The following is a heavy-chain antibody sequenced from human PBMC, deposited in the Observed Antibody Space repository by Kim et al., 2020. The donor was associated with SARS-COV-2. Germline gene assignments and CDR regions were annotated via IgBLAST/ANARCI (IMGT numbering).Heavy chain of an antibody. Sequence: VKGRFTISRDNSKNTLYLQMNSLRAEDTAVYYCASCRGYSGYDADTAMDYWGQGTLVTVSS. CDR3: ASCRGYSGYDADTAMDY. V-gene: IGHV3-30*07. J-gene: IGHJ4*02. D-gene: IGHD5-12*01.